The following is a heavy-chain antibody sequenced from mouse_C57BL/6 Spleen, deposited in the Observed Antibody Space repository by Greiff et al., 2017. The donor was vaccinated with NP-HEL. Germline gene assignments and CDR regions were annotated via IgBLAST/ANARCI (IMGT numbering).Heavy chain of an antibody. V-gene: IGHV1-42*01. D-gene: IGHD2-4*01. CDR3: ARGYDYPWFAY. Sequence: EVQLQQSGPELVKPGASVKISCKASGYSFTGYYMNWVKQSPEKSLEWIGEINPSTGGTTYNQKFKAKATLTVDKSSSTAYMQLKSLTSEDSAVYYCARGYDYPWFAYWGQGTLVTVSA. CDR1: GYSFTGYY. CDR2: INPSTGGT. J-gene: IGHJ3*01.